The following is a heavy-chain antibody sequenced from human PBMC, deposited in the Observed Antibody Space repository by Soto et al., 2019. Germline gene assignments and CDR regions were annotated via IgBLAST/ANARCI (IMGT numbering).Heavy chain of an antibody. D-gene: IGHD1-26*01. CDR2: IYYSGST. J-gene: IGHJ4*02. CDR1: GGSISSYY. CDR3: ARDEGFPSEGVGAGYFDY. Sequence: SETLSLTCTVSGGSISSYYWSWIRQPPGKGLEWIGYIYYSGSTNYNPSLKSRVTISVDTSKNQFSLKLSSVTAADTAVYYCARDEGFPSEGVGAGYFDYWGQGTLVTVS. V-gene: IGHV4-59*01.